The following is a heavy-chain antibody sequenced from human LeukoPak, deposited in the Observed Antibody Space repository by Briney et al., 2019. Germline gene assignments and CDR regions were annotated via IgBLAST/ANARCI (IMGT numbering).Heavy chain of an antibody. CDR2: IYYSGST. CDR1: GGSISSSSYY. V-gene: IGHV4-39*07. D-gene: IGHD4-17*01. CDR3: ARRDYGGLWWFDP. J-gene: IGHJ5*02. Sequence: SETLSLTCTVSGGSISSSSYYWGWIRQPPGKGLEWIGSIYYSGSTYYNPSLKSRVTISVDTSKNQFSLKLSSVTAADTAVYYCARRDYGGLWWFDPWGRGTLVTVSS.